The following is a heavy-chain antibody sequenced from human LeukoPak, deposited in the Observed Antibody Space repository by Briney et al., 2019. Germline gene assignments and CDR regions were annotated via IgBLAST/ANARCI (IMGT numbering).Heavy chain of an antibody. CDR3: AKEKDIVVVVAATFDY. V-gene: IGHV3-23*01. CDR2: ISGSGGST. J-gene: IGHJ4*02. D-gene: IGHD2-15*01. CDR1: GFTFSSYA. Sequence: GGSLRLSCVASGFTFSSYAMSWVRQAPGKGLEWVSAISGSGGSTYYADSVKGRFTISRDNSKNTLYLQMNSLRAEDTAVYYCAKEKDIVVVVAATFDYWGQGTLVTVSS.